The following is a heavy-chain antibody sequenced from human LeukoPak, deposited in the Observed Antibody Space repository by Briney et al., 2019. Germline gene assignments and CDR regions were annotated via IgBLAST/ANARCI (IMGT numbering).Heavy chain of an antibody. CDR2: ISAYNGNT. CDR1: GYTFTNYG. J-gene: IGHJ4*02. D-gene: IGHD3-10*02. V-gene: IGHV1-18*01. Sequence: ASVKVSCKASGYTFTNYGISWVRQAPGQGLEWMGWISAYNGNTNYAQKLQGRVTVTTDISTSTAYMELRSLRSDDTAVYYCARGRSHGDCSGSYYDYCYYWGQGTLVTVSS. CDR3: ARGRSHGDCSGSYYDYCYY.